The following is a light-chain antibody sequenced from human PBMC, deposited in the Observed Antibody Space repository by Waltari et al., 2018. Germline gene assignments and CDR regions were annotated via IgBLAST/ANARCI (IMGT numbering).Light chain of an antibody. CDR3: SSYTTSRTYV. J-gene: IGLJ1*01. V-gene: IGLV2-14*04. Sequence: WYQPHPGKVPKRMIFDVRKRPSGISNRFSGSKSGNTASLTISGLQAVDEADYYCSSYTTSRTYVFGTGTEVTVL. CDR2: DVR.